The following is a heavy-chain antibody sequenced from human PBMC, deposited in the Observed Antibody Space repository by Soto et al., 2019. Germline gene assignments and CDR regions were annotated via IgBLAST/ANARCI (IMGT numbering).Heavy chain of an antibody. CDR3: ARGVKYGAYARWFDP. CDR2: MNPNSGNT. J-gene: IGHJ5*02. D-gene: IGHD4-17*01. CDR1: GYTFTSYD. V-gene: IGHV1-8*01. Sequence: QVQLVQSGAEVKKPGASVKVSCKASGYTFTSYDINWVRQATGQGLEYMGWMNPNSGNTGYVQKLHGTVTLPRDTPITTASIELSSLRSEDTSVYFCARGVKYGAYARWFDPWGQGTLVTVSS.